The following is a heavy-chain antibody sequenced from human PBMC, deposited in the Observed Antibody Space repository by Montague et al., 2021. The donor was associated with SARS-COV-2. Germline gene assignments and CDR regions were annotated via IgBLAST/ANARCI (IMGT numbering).Heavy chain of an antibody. Sequence: TLSLTCTVSGTPIRSGGYYWTWIRQHPGKGLEWIGYIFHPGXAXYXXSVETRVNISVDTSNNLFSLRLSSVTAEDTAMYFCARVRLFYYLDYWGQGILVTVSA. CDR2: IFHPGXA. CDR1: GTPIRSGGYY. V-gene: IGHV4-31*03. J-gene: IGHJ4*02. D-gene: IGHD2/OR15-2a*01. CDR3: ARVRLFYYLDY.